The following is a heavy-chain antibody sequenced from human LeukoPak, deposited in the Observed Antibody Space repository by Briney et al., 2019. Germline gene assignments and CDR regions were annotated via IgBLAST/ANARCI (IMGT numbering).Heavy chain of an antibody. Sequence: GESLKISCKVSGYTFTHNWIGWVRQKPGRGLEWLGVIFPADSNTAYNSSFRGQVTISVDKSIDTAYLQWGSLKASDSAIYYCARHRATGTGSDFDYWGQEPWSPSPQ. CDR1: GYTFTHNW. CDR3: ARHRATGTGSDFDY. J-gene: IGHJ4*01. V-gene: IGHV5-51*01. D-gene: IGHD1-14*01. CDR2: IFPADSNT.